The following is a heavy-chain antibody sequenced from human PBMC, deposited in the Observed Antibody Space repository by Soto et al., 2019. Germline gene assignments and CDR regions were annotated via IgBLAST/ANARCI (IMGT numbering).Heavy chain of an antibody. CDR2: VYYTGRT. V-gene: IGHV4-59*02. Sequence: SETLSLTCTVSGGSVTNYYWSWVRQPPGKGLEWIGYVYYTGRTNYNPSLESRVIVSVDTSKNQFSLKLSSVTAADTAVYYCARDSSDSWYSPMDPWGQGILVTVSS. CDR1: GGSVTNYY. J-gene: IGHJ5*02. D-gene: IGHD3-22*01. CDR3: ARDSSDSWYSPMDP.